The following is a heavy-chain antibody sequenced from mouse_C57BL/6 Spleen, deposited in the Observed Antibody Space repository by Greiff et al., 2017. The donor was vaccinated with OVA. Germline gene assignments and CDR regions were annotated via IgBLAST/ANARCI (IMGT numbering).Heavy chain of an antibody. CDR1: GYSFTSGYY. CDR3: ARRGRITTVVPYFDY. D-gene: IGHD1-1*01. Sequence: EVKLQESGPGLVKPSPSLSLTCSATGYSFTSGYYWNLIRQLPGNHLEWMGYISYDGSTNYNPSLKNRIAITRDTSKNHFFLKLKSVTTEDTATYYCARRGRITTVVPYFDYWGQGTTLTVSS. V-gene: IGHV3-6*01. J-gene: IGHJ2*01. CDR2: ISYDGST.